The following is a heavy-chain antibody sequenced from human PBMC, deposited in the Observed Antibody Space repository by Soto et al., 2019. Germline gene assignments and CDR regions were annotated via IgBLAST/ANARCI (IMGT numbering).Heavy chain of an antibody. Sequence: GASVKVSCKASGYTFIAYYINWVRQAPGQGLEWMGWMSPDTGGTGYAQRFQGGIIMTRNTSISTAYLELSSLTSEDTAVYFCTRAQGLLPKHWGQGTQVTVPS. CDR1: GYTFIAYY. CDR2: MSPDTGGT. J-gene: IGHJ1*01. V-gene: IGHV1-8*01. CDR3: TRAQGLLPKH. D-gene: IGHD2-21*01.